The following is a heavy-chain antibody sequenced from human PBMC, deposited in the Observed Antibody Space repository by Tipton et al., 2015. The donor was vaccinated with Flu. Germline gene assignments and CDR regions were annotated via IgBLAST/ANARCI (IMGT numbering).Heavy chain of an antibody. V-gene: IGHV3-23*01. CDR2: ISGSGGST. CDR3: AKWPQRGSSSGGY. J-gene: IGHJ4*02. D-gene: IGHD6-6*01. CDR1: GFTFSSYA. Sequence: SLRLSCAASGFTFSSYAMSWVRQAPGKGLEWVSAISGSGGSTYYADSVKGRFTISRDNSKNTLYLQMNSLRAEDTAVYYCAKWPQRGSSSGGYWGQGTLVTVSS.